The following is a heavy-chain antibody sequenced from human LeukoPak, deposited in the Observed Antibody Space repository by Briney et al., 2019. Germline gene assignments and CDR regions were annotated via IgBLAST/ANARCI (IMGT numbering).Heavy chain of an antibody. Sequence: GGSLRLSCAASGFTFSSYAMSWARQAPGKGLEWVSSISSSSSYIYYADSLKGRFTISRDNAKNSLYLQMNSLRAEDTAVYYCARSPSNDYGDYWGQGTLVTVSS. CDR1: GFTFSSYA. CDR2: ISSSSSYI. V-gene: IGHV3-21*01. J-gene: IGHJ4*02. CDR3: ARSPSNDYGDY.